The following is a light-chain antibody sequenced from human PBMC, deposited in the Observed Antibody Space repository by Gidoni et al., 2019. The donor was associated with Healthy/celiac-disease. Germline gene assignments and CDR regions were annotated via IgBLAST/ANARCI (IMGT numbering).Light chain of an antibody. CDR1: QSVSSN. CDR2: GAS. CDR3: QQYNNWPPL. V-gene: IGKV3-15*01. J-gene: IGKJ2*01. Sequence: EIVMTQSPATLSVSPGERATLSCRASQSVSSNLAWYQQKPGQAPRLLIYGASTRATGIPARFSGSWSGTEFTLTISSLQSEDFAVYYCQQYNNWPPLFGQGTKLEIK.